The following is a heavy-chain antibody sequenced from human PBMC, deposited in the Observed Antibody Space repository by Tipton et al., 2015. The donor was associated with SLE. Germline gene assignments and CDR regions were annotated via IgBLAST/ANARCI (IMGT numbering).Heavy chain of an antibody. J-gene: IGHJ4*02. CDR2: INHSGST. CDR1: GGSFSGYY. V-gene: IGHV4-34*01. CDR3: ARKIEAVVKHYFDY. Sequence: TLSLTCAVYGGSFSGYYWSWIRQPPGKGLEWIGEINHSGSTNYNPSLKSRVTISVDTSKNQFSLKLSSVTAADTAVYYCARKIEAVVKHYFDYWGQRPLVAVSS.